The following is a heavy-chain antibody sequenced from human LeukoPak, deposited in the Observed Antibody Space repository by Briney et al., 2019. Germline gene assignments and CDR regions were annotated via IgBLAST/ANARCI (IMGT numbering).Heavy chain of an antibody. J-gene: IGHJ4*02. CDR1: GGSISSYY. Sequence: SETLSLTCTVSGGSISSYYWSWIRQPPGKGLEWIGYIYYSGSTNYNPSLKSRVTISVDTSKNQFSLKLSSVTAADTAVYYCARVRGGELLPPRYYCDYWGQGTLVTVSS. CDR2: IYYSGST. CDR3: ARVRGGELLPPRYYCDY. D-gene: IGHD1-26*01. V-gene: IGHV4-59*01.